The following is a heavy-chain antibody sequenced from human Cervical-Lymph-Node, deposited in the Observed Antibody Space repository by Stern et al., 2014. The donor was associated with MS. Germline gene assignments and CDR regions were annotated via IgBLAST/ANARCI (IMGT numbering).Heavy chain of an antibody. CDR2: MNPNSGNT. V-gene: IGHV1-8*01. CDR1: GYTFTTYD. Sequence: KLVQSGAEVKTPGASVKVSCKTSGYTFTTYDINWVRQAPGQGLECMGWMNPNSGNTGYAQKFQGRVTMTSDTSISTAYMELSNLRSEDSAMYYCARTMVRGRTPIDYWGQGTLVTVSS. CDR3: ARTMVRGRTPIDY. D-gene: IGHD3-10*01. J-gene: IGHJ4*02.